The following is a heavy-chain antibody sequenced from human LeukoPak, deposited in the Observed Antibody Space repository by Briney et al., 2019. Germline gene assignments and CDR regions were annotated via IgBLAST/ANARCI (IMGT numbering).Heavy chain of an antibody. J-gene: IGHJ4*02. Sequence: ASEKVSCKASGYTFTGYYMHWVRQAPGQGLEWMGWINPNSGGTNYAQKFQGRVTMTRDTSISTAYMELSRLRSDDTAVYYCARGNRRDSGSYYRGSFDYWGQGTLVTVSS. V-gene: IGHV1-2*02. CDR1: GYTFTGYY. CDR2: INPNSGGT. D-gene: IGHD1-26*01. CDR3: ARGNRRDSGSYYRGSFDY.